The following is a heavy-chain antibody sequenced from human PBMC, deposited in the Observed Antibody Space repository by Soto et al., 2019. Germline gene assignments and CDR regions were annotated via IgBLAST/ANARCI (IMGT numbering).Heavy chain of an antibody. D-gene: IGHD5-18*01. Sequence: RLSCAASGFTVSSNYMSWVRQAPGKGLEWVSVIYSGGSTYYADSVKGRFTISRDNSKNTLYLQMNSLRAKDTAVYYCARGLRGYSYGFDYWGQGTLVTVSS. J-gene: IGHJ4*02. CDR1: GFTVSSNY. CDR2: IYSGGST. CDR3: ARGLRGYSYGFDY. V-gene: IGHV3-53*01.